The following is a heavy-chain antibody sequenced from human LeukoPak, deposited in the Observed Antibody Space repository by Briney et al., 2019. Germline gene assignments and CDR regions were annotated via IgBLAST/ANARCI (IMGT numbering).Heavy chain of an antibody. J-gene: IGHJ3*02. CDR1: GFTLSHYA. CDR3: ARDQYYASSGSDAFDI. Sequence: GGSLRLSCAASGFTLSHYAMHWVRQAPGKGLEWVAVISYDGNDKYHADSVKGRFTISRDNSRDTLFLQMSSLRPEDTAVYYCARDQYYASSGSDAFDIRGQGTMVTVSS. CDR2: ISYDGNDK. D-gene: IGHD3-22*01. V-gene: IGHV3-30*14.